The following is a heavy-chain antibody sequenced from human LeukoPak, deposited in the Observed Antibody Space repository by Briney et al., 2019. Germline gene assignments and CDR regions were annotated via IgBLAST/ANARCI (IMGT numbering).Heavy chain of an antibody. CDR2: ISAYNGNT. J-gene: IGHJ4*02. CDR3: TTKYYYDNNDYYLIDY. CDR1: GYTFTSYG. Sequence: ASVKVSCKASGYTFTSYGISWVRQAPGQGLEWMGWISAYNGNTNYAQKLQGRVTMTEDTSTGTAYMELSSLRSEDTAVYYCTTKYYYDNNDYYLIDYWGQGTLVTVSS. V-gene: IGHV1-18*01. D-gene: IGHD3-22*01.